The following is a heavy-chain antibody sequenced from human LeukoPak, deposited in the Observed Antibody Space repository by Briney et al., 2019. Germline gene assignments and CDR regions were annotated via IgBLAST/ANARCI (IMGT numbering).Heavy chain of an antibody. CDR2: ISGSGGST. Sequence: GGSLRLSCAASGFTFSSYAMSWVRQAPGNGLEWVSAISGSGGSTYYADSVKGRFTISRDNSKNTLYLQMNSLRAEDTAVYYCAKYSGIYYEYFDYWGQGTLVTVSS. J-gene: IGHJ4*02. D-gene: IGHD1-26*01. CDR3: AKYSGIYYEYFDY. CDR1: GFTFSSYA. V-gene: IGHV3-23*01.